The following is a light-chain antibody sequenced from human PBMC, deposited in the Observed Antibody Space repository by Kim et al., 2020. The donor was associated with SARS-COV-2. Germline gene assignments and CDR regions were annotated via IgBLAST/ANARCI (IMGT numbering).Light chain of an antibody. CDR3: QSYDSSLSGSV. J-gene: IGLJ2*01. V-gene: IGLV1-40*01. Sequence: QRVTICCTRSSSNNGAGYDVHWYQQLPGTAPKLLIYGNSNRPSGVPDRFSGSKSGTSASLAITGLQAEDEADYYCQSYDSSLSGSVFGGGTQLTVL. CDR1: SSNNGAGYD. CDR2: GNS.